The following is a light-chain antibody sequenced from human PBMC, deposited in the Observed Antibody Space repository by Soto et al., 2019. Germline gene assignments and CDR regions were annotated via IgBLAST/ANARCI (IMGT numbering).Light chain of an antibody. V-gene: IGLV2-23*01. CDR1: SSDVGSYNL. J-gene: IGLJ2*01. CDR2: EGS. Sequence: QSALTQPASVSGSPGQSITISCTGTSSDVGSYNLVSLDQQHPGKAPKLRIYEGSKRPSGVSKRYSGYKSGNTASLTISGLQAEDEADYYCCSYAGSSTSVVFGVGTKVTVL. CDR3: CSYAGSSTSVV.